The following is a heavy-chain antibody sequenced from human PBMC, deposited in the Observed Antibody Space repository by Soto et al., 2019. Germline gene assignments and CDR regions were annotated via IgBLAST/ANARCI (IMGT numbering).Heavy chain of an antibody. D-gene: IGHD3-3*01. J-gene: IGHJ6*02. V-gene: IGHV4-30-4*01. CDR2: IYYSGST. Sequence: PSETLSLTCTVSGGSISSGDYYWSWIRQPPGKGLEWIGYIYYSGSTYYNPSLKSRVTISVDTSKNQFSLKLSSVTAADTAVYYFARYDFWSGLNYYYGMAVWGQGTTV. CDR3: ARYDFWSGLNYYYGMAV. CDR1: GGSISSGDYY.